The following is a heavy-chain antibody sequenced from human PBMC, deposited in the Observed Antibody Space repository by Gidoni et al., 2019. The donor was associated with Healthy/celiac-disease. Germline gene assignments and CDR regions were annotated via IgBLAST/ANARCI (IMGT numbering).Heavy chain of an antibody. CDR1: GFTFSSYS. D-gene: IGHD5-12*01. CDR2: ISSSSSYI. Sequence: EVQLVESGGGLVKPGGYLRLSCAASGFTFSSYSMNWVRQAPGKGLEWVSSISSSSSYIYDADSVKGRFTISRENAKNSLYLQMNSLRAEDTAVYYCARNFAMVATTDYWGQGTLVTVSS. V-gene: IGHV3-21*01. CDR3: ARNFAMVATTDY. J-gene: IGHJ4*02.